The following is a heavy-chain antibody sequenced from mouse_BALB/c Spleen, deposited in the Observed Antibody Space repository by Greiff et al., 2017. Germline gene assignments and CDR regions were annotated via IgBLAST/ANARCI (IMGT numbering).Heavy chain of an antibody. CDR3: ARRRPITTVVSEGFAY. CDR2: ISSGGST. Sequence: EVKLMESGGGLAKPGGSLKLSCAASGFTFSSYAMSWVRQTPEKRLEWVASISSGGSTYYPDSVKGRFTISRDNARNILYLQMSSLKSEDTAMYYCARRRPITTVVSEGFAYWGQGTLVTVSA. V-gene: IGHV5-6-5*01. J-gene: IGHJ3*01. D-gene: IGHD1-1*01. CDR1: GFTFSSYA.